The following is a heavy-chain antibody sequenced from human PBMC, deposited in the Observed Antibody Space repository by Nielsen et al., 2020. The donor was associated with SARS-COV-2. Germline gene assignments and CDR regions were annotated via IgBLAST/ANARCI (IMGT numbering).Heavy chain of an antibody. CDR3: AKMSPPGIALGTTEYFQH. J-gene: IGHJ1*01. CDR1: GFTFSRYG. V-gene: IGHV3-33*06. Sequence: GESLKISCAASGFTFSRYGLHWVRQVPGKGLEWVALIWFDGTNKYYADPVKGRFTISRDNSKNTLYLQMNSLRAEDTAVYYCAKMSPPGIALGTTEYFQHWGQGTLVTVSS. D-gene: IGHD6-13*01. CDR2: IWFDGTNK.